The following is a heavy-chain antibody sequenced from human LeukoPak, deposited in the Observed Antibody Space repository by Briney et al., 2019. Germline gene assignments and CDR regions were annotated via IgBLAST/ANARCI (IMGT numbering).Heavy chain of an antibody. CDR2: TYYRSKWYN. V-gene: IGHV6-1*01. CDR1: GDSVSSNSAA. Sequence: SQTLSLTCAISGDSVSSNSAAWNWIRQSPSRGLEWLGRTYYRSKWYNDYAVSVKSRITINPDTSKNQFSLKPSSVTAADTAVYYCARTTEGGYTYDYFYYYYMDVWGKGTTVTISS. J-gene: IGHJ6*03. CDR3: ARTTEGGYTYDYFYYYYMDV. D-gene: IGHD5-18*01.